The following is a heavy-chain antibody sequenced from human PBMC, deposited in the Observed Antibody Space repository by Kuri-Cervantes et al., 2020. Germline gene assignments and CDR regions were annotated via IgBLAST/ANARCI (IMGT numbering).Heavy chain of an antibody. CDR1: GFTFSSYS. CDR2: ISSSSSYI. CDR3: AKEDIVATIWYFDY. D-gene: IGHD5-12*01. J-gene: IGHJ4*02. Sequence: LSLTCAASGFTFSSYSMNWVRQAPGKGLEWVSSISSSSSYIYYADSVKGRFTISRDNAKNSLYLQMNSLRAEDTAVYYCAKEDIVATIWYFDYWGQGTLVTVSS. V-gene: IGHV3-21*04.